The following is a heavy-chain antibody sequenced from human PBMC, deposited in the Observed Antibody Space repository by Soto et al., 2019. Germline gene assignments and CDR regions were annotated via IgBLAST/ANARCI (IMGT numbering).Heavy chain of an antibody. CDR1: GGTFSSYT. V-gene: IGHV1-69*02. D-gene: IGHD4-17*01. CDR3: ARGPTVVTLGNWFDP. J-gene: IGHJ5*02. Sequence: QVQLVQSGAEVKKPGSSVKVSCKASGGTFSSYTISWVRQAPGQGLEWMGRIIPILGIANYAQKFQGRVTITADKSTSTAYMELSSLRSADTAVYYCARGPTVVTLGNWFDPWGQGTLVTVSS. CDR2: IIPILGIA.